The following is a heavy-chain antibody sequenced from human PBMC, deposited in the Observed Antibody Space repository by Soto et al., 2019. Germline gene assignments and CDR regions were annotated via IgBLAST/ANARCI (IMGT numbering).Heavy chain of an antibody. Sequence: HPGGSLRLSCAASGFTFSSYAMSWVRQAPGKGLEWVSAISGSGGSTYYADSVKGRFTISRDNSKNTLYLQMNSLRAEDTAVYYCAKDRTYYDFWSGYSEGNWFDPWGQGTLVTVSS. CDR3: AKDRTYYDFWSGYSEGNWFDP. V-gene: IGHV3-23*01. J-gene: IGHJ5*02. D-gene: IGHD3-3*01. CDR2: ISGSGGST. CDR1: GFTFSSYA.